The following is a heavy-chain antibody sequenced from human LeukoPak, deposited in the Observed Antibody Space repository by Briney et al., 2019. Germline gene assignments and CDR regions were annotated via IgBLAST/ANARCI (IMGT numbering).Heavy chain of an antibody. CDR3: ARQIPDESGYYQYYFDY. D-gene: IGHD3-3*01. J-gene: IGHJ4*02. Sequence: SETLSLTCTVSGGSISSTSYLWGWVRQPPGEGLEWIGSIYYSGRTFYNPSLKSRVTISVDTSKNQIPLTVRAVTAADTAVYYCARQIPDESGYYQYYFDYWGQGTLVTVSS. CDR1: GGSISSTSYL. V-gene: IGHV4-39*01. CDR2: IYYSGRT.